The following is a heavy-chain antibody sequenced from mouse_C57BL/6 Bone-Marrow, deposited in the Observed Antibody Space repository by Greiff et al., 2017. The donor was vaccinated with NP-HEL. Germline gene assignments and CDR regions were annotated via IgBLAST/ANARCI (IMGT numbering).Heavy chain of an antibody. V-gene: IGHV1-69*01. CDR2: IDPSDSYT. Sequence: VQLQQPGAELVMPGASVKLSCKASGYTFTSYWMHWVKQRPGQGLEWIGEIDPSDSYTNYNQKFKGKATLTVDTSSSTAYMQLSSLTSEDSAVYYCARGLSGSSPMDYWGQGTSVTVSP. J-gene: IGHJ4*01. D-gene: IGHD1-1*01. CDR3: ARGLSGSSPMDY. CDR1: GYTFTSYW.